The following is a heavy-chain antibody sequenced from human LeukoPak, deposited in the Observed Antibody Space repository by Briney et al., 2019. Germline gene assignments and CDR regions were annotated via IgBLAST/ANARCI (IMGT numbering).Heavy chain of an antibody. V-gene: IGHV3-48*01. D-gene: IGHD2/OR15-2a*01. Sequence: PGGSLRLSRAASGFTYNTYSMNWVRQAPGKGLEWVSYISSSSSTIHYADSVKGRFTISRDNAKNSLYLQMKSLRAEDTAVYYCARGKTSQNIVTRKTYNWFDPWGQGTLVTVSS. CDR1: GFTYNTYS. CDR3: ARGKTSQNIVTRKTYNWFDP. J-gene: IGHJ5*02. CDR2: ISSSSSTI.